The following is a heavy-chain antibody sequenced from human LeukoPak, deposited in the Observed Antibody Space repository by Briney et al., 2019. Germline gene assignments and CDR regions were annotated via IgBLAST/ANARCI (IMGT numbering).Heavy chain of an antibody. Sequence: GGSLRLSCAASGFTVSSNYMSWVRQAPGKGLEWVSVIYSGGSTYYADSVKGRFTISRDNSKNTLYLQMNSLRAEDTAVYYCARVWYYYDSSGSNWFDPWGQGTLVTVSS. V-gene: IGHV3-66*02. CDR2: IYSGGST. CDR1: GFTVSSNY. J-gene: IGHJ5*02. D-gene: IGHD3-22*01. CDR3: ARVWYYYDSSGSNWFDP.